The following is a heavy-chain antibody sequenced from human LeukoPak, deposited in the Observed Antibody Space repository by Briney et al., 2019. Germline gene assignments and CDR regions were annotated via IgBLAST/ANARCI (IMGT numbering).Heavy chain of an antibody. V-gene: IGHV3-48*02. D-gene: IGHD3-10*01. CDR1: GFTFSSYS. J-gene: IGHJ3*02. Sequence: GSLRLSCAASGFTFSSYSMNWVRQAPGKGLEWVSYISSSSSTIYYADSVKGRFTISRDNAKNSPYLQMNSLRDEDAAVYYCARLWSHGAFDIWGQGTMVTVSS. CDR2: ISSSSSTI. CDR3: ARLWSHGAFDI.